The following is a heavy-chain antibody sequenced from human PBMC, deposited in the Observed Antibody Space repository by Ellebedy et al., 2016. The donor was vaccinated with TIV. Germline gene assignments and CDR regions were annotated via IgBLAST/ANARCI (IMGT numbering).Heavy chain of an antibody. CDR2: INPNSGGT. CDR1: GYTFTGYY. V-gene: IGHV1-2*04. J-gene: IGHJ4*02. D-gene: IGHD5-18*01. Sequence: ASVKVSCKASGYTFTGYYMHWVRQAPGQGLEWMGWINPNSGGTNYAQKFQGWVTMTRNTSISTAYMELSSLRSEDTAVYYCARGGYSYGSGDFDYWGQGTLVTVSS. CDR3: ARGGYSYGSGDFDY.